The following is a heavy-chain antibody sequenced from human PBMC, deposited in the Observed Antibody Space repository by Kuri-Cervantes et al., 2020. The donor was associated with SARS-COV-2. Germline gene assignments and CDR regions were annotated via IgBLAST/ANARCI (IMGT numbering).Heavy chain of an antibody. J-gene: IGHJ5*02. CDR3: ASTIFGVDNWFDP. CDR2: ISAYNGNT. Sequence: SCKASGYTFTSYGISWVRQAPGQGLEWMGWISAYNGNTNYAQKLQGRVTMTTDTSTSTAYMELRSLKSDDTAVYYCASTIFGVDNWFDPWGQGTLVTVSS. CDR1: GYTFTSYG. V-gene: IGHV1-18*01. D-gene: IGHD3-3*01.